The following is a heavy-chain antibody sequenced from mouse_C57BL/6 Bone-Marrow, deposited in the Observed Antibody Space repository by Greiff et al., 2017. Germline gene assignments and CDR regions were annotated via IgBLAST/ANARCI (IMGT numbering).Heavy chain of an antibody. D-gene: IGHD2-4*01. CDR1: GYSITSGYY. CDR2: ISYDGSN. J-gene: IGHJ3*01. V-gene: IGHV3-6*01. CDR3: ARDDYSWFAY. Sequence: DVKLVESGPGLVKPSQSLSLTCSVTGYSITSGYYWNWIRQFPGNKLEWMGYISYDGSNNYNPSLKNRISITRDTSKNQFFLKLNSVTTEDTATYYCARDDYSWFAYWGQGTLVTVSA.